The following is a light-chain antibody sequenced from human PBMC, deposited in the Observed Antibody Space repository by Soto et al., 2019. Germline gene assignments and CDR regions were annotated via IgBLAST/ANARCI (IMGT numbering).Light chain of an antibody. J-gene: IGKJ1*01. Sequence: DLQMTQSPSSLSASVGDRVTITCRASQGVRNDLGWYQQKPGAAPKRLIYGASNLESGVPSRFSGSGSGTEFTLTISSLQPEDFATYYCLQHNTYPRGTFGQGTKVEIK. CDR3: LQHNTYPRGT. CDR2: GAS. V-gene: IGKV1-17*01. CDR1: QGVRND.